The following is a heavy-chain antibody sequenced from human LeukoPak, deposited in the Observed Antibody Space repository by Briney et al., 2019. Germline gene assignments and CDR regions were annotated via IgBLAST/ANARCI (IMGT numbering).Heavy chain of an antibody. CDR1: GFTFSSYS. Sequence: GGSLRLSCAASGFTFSSYSMNWVRQAPGKGLEWVSYIDSSSTYIYCADSVKGRFTISRDNAKNSLYLQMNSLRAEDTAVYYCAIVDCNYDFDYWGQGTLVTVSS. J-gene: IGHJ4*02. D-gene: IGHD1-7*01. CDR3: AIVDCNYDFDY. V-gene: IGHV3-21*01. CDR2: IDSSSTYI.